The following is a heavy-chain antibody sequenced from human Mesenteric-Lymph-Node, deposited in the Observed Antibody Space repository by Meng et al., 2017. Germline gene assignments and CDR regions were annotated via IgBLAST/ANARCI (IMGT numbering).Heavy chain of an antibody. D-gene: IGHD4-23*01. CDR2: LSGSGDDT. CDR3: AKLSSPVNDFGGFVPYP. V-gene: IGHV3-23*01. J-gene: IGHJ5*02. Sequence: GESLKISCAASGFTFSNAWMSWVRQAPGRGLEWVSSLSGSGDDTYYADSVTGRFTIFRHNSRNTLNLQMKSLSAEDTAIYCCAKLSSPVNDFGGFVPYPWGQGTLVTVSS. CDR1: GFTFSNAW.